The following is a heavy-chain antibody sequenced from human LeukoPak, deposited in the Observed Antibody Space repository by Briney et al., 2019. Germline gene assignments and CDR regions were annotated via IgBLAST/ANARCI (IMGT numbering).Heavy chain of an antibody. CDR2: ISYDGSNK. Sequence: GGSLRLSCAASGFTFSSYAMHWVRQAPGKGLEWVAVISYDGSNKYYADSVKGRFTISRDNSKNTLYLQMNSLRAEDTAVYYCARDGNSGYVEFVFDIWGQGTMVTVSS. CDR3: ARDGNSGYVEFVFDI. V-gene: IGHV3-30*04. CDR1: GFTFSSYA. D-gene: IGHD5-12*01. J-gene: IGHJ3*02.